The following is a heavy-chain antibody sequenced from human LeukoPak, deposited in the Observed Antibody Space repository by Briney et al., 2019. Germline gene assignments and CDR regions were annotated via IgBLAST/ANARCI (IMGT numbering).Heavy chain of an antibody. CDR3: ARDPGDNWNDMDY. J-gene: IGHJ4*02. Sequence: GASVKVSCKASGYTFTGYYMHWVRQAPGQGLEWMGRINPNSGGTNYAQKFQGRVTMTRDTSISTAYMELSRLRPDDTAVYYCARDPGDNWNDMDYWGQGTLVTVSS. CDR2: INPNSGGT. V-gene: IGHV1-2*06. CDR1: GYTFTGYY. D-gene: IGHD1-1*01.